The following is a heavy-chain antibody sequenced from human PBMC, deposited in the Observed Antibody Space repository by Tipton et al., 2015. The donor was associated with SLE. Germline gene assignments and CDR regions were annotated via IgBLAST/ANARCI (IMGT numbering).Heavy chain of an antibody. Sequence: SLRLSCAASGFTFSSYAMSWVRQAPGKGLEWVSAISGSGGSTYYADSVKGRFTISRDNAKNSLYLQMNSLRAEDTAVYYCARDLGGGYDFWSGSAWFDPWGQGTLVTVSS. V-gene: IGHV3-23*01. CDR1: GFTFSSYA. D-gene: IGHD3-3*01. CDR2: ISGSGGST. CDR3: ARDLGGGYDFWSGSAWFDP. J-gene: IGHJ5*02.